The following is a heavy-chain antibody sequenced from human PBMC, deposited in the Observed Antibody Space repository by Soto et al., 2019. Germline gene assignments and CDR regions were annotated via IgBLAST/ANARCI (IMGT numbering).Heavy chain of an antibody. J-gene: IGHJ5*02. CDR2: INPSGGST. CDR3: ARNIAAAGGFWFDP. D-gene: IGHD6-13*01. Sequence: ASVKVSCKASGYTFTSYYMHWVRRAPGQGLEWMGIINPSGGSTSYAQKFQGRVTMTRDTSTSTVYMELSSLKASDTAMYYCARNIAAAGGFWFDPWGQGTLVTVSS. CDR1: GYTFTSYY. V-gene: IGHV1-46*01.